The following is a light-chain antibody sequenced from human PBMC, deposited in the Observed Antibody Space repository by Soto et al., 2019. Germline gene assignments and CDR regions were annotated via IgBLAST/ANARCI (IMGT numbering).Light chain of an antibody. J-gene: IGKJ1*01. CDR1: HSISNY. CDR2: AAS. Sequence: DIQMTQSPSSLSASVGDSVTISCRAGHSISNYLNWYKQRPGSAPELLIYAASRLQSGVPSRFSGSGSGTEFSLTISSLEAEDFATYYCQQGYSTPLTFGQGTRVEI. V-gene: IGKV1-39*01. CDR3: QQGYSTPLT.